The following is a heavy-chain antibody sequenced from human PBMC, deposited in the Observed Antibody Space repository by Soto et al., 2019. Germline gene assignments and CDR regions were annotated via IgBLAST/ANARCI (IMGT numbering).Heavy chain of an antibody. V-gene: IGHV1-2*04. D-gene: IGHD2-15*01. CDR3: ARDGGYCSGGSCSARYYYYYMDV. CDR2: INPNSGGT. Sequence: QVQLVQSGAEVKKPGASVKVSCKASGYTFTGYYMHWVRQAPGQGLEWMGWINPNSGGTNYAQKCQGWVTMTRDTSISTAYMERSRLRSDDTAVYYCARDGGYCSGGSCSARYYYYYMDVWGKGTTVTVSS. CDR1: GYTFTGYY. J-gene: IGHJ6*03.